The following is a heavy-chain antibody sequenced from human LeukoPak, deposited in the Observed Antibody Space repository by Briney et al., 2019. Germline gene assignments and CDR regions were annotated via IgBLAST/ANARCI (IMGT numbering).Heavy chain of an antibody. J-gene: IGHJ4*02. CDR3: VRHGGGYCSGGSCYVDY. CDR2: IYYSGST. D-gene: IGHD2-15*01. V-gene: IGHV4-39*01. CDR1: GGSISSSSYY. Sequence: SETLSLTCTVSGGSISSSSYYWGWIRQPPGKGLEWIGSIYYSGSTYYNPSLKSRVTISVDTSKNQFSLKVTSVTAADTAVYYCVRHGGGYCSGGSCYVDYWGQGTLVTVCS.